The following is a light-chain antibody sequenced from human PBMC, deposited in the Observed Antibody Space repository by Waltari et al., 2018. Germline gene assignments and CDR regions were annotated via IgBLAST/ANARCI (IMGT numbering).Light chain of an antibody. Sequence: QLVLTQSPSASASLGASVKLTCTLSSGHSSYAIAWLQQQPEKGPRYLMKVSSDGSHSRGDVIPDRFSGSSSGTERYLSSSRLQYEDEADYYCQTWGTDTVVFGGGTKLTVL. V-gene: IGLV4-69*01. CDR1: SGHSSYA. J-gene: IGLJ2*01. CDR2: VSSDGSH. CDR3: QTWGTDTVV.